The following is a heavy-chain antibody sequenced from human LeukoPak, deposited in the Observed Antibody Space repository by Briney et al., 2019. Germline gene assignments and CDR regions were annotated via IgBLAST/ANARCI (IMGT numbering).Heavy chain of an antibody. J-gene: IGHJ5*01. CDR1: GFSFGNYA. CDR3: VKDPRDTYGTNWFVS. D-gene: IGHD2-21*01. V-gene: IGHV3-23*01. Sequence: LSGGSLRLSCVASGFSFGNYAMSWVRQAPGKGLQWVSQISGTGGATWYAGFARDRFTISRDNSKKTLYLQMSGLRVEDTAMYYCVKDPRDTYGTNWFVSWPQRTLLIVSS. CDR2: ISGTGGAT.